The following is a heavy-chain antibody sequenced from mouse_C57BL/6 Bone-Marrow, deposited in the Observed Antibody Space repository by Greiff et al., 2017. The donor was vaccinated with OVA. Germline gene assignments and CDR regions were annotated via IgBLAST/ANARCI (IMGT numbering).Heavy chain of an antibody. V-gene: IGHV1-15*01. CDR1: GYTFTDYE. J-gene: IGHJ3*01. CDR2: IDPETGGT. Sequence: VQVVESGAELVRPGASVTLSCKASGYTFTDYEMHWVKQTPVHGLEWIGAIDPETGGTAYNQKFKGKAILTADKSSSTAYMELRSLTSEDSAVYYCTRYLYYGSSYGFAYWGQGTLVTVSA. CDR3: TRYLYYGSSYGFAY. D-gene: IGHD1-1*01.